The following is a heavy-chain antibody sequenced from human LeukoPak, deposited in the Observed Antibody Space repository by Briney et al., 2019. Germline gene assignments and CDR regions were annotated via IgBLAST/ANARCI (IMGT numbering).Heavy chain of an antibody. CDR3: ARPKPMVRRNYYYYYMDV. CDR2: INHSGST. D-gene: IGHD3-10*01. V-gene: IGHV4-34*01. Sequence: SKTLSLTCAVYGGSFSGYYWSWIRQPPGKGLEWIGEINHSGSTNYNPSLKSRVTISVDTSKNQFSLKLSSVTAADTAVYYCARPKPMVRRNYYYYYMDVWGKGTTVTISS. CDR1: GGSFSGYY. J-gene: IGHJ6*03.